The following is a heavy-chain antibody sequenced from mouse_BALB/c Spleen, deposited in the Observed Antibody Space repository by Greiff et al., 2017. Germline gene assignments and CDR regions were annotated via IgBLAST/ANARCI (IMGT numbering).Heavy chain of an antibody. CDR2: ISYSGST. CDR1: GYSITSDYA. CDR3: ARSDGYGFAY. Sequence: VQLQQSGPGLVKPSQSLSLTCTVTGYSITSDYAWNWIRQFPGNKLEWMGYISYSGSTSYNPSLKSRISITRDTSKNQFFLQLNSVTTEDTATYYCARSDGYGFAYWGQGTLVTVSA. D-gene: IGHD2-2*01. J-gene: IGHJ3*01. V-gene: IGHV3-2*02.